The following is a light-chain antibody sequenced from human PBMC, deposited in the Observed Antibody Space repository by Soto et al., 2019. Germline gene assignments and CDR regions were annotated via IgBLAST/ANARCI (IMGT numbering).Light chain of an antibody. CDR3: QQFGDSLWT. Sequence: EIVMTQSPGTLSVSPGERATLSCRASQSVSSNLAWYQQKPGQAPRLLIYGTSSRATGVPDRFRASGSATDFTLTITRLEPEDFAVYYCQQFGDSLWTFGQGTRVEIK. J-gene: IGKJ1*01. CDR2: GTS. CDR1: QSVSSN. V-gene: IGKV3-20*01.